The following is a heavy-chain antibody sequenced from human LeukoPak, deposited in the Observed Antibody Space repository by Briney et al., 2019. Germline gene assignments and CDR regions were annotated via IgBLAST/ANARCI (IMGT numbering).Heavy chain of an antibody. Sequence: SETLSLTCTVSGYSIAHGFFWAWIRQPPGGGLEWIGSLYHSGTTYYNTSLKSRISTSVDTSKNQFSLKLRLVTAADTAVYYCARSGYYDYYYYMDVWGKGTTVTVSS. CDR1: GYSIAHGFF. J-gene: IGHJ6*03. D-gene: IGHD3-22*01. V-gene: IGHV4-38-2*02. CDR2: LYHSGTT. CDR3: ARSGYYDYYYYMDV.